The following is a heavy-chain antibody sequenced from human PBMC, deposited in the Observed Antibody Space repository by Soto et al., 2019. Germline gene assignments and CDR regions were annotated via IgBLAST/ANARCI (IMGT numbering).Heavy chain of an antibody. V-gene: IGHV4-59*01. Sequence: SETLSLTCTVSGGSISSYYWSWIRQPPGKGLEWIGYIYYSGSTNYNPSLKSRVTISVDTSKNQFSLKLSSVTAADTAVYYCARDQGSSWYDDHYYYGMAVWGQGTTVTVS. D-gene: IGHD6-13*01. CDR2: IYYSGST. CDR3: ARDQGSSWYDDHYYYGMAV. CDR1: GGSISSYY. J-gene: IGHJ6*02.